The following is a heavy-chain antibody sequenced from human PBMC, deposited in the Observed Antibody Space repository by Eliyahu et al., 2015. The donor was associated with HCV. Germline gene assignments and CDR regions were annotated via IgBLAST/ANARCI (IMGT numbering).Heavy chain of an antibody. J-gene: IGHJ4*02. V-gene: IGHV3-15*01. D-gene: IGHD6-6*01. CDR3: ATEYASSSVSYYFDY. CDR1: GFXFSNAW. Sequence: EVQLVESGGGLVEPGGSLRLSCAASGFXFSNAWMSWVRQAPGKGLEGVGRIKSKTDDGTTDYTAPVKGRFTISRDDSKNTLYLQMNSLKTEDTAVYFCATEYASSSVSYYFDYWGQGTLVTVSS. CDR2: IKSKTDDGTT.